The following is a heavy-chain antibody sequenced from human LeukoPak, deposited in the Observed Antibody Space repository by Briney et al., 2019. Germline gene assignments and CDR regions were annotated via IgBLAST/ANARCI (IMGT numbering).Heavy chain of an antibody. V-gene: IGHV1-18*01. Sequence: ASVKVSCKASGYTFTSYGISWVRQAPGQGLEWMGWISAYNGNTNYAQKLHGRVTMTTDTSTSTAYLQWSSLKASDTAMYYCARFRFSADCSSTSCSAGSLDAFDIWGQGTMVTVSS. CDR3: ARFRFSADCSSTSCSAGSLDAFDI. D-gene: IGHD2-2*01. J-gene: IGHJ3*02. CDR1: GYTFTSYG. CDR2: ISAYNGNT.